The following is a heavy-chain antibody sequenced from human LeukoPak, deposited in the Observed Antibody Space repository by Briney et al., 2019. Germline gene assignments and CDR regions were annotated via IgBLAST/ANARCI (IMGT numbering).Heavy chain of an antibody. V-gene: IGHV3-30*02. Sequence: GGSLRLSCAASGFTFSSYGMHWVRQAPGKGLEWVAFIRYDGSNKYYADSVKGRFTISRDNSKNTLYLQMNSLRAEDTAVYYCATELGYGRQLVDYWGQGTLVTVSS. D-gene: IGHD5-18*01. CDR3: ATELGYGRQLVDY. J-gene: IGHJ4*02. CDR1: GFTFSSYG. CDR2: IRYDGSNK.